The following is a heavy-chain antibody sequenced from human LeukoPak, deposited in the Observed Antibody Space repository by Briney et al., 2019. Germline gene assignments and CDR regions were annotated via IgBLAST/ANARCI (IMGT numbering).Heavy chain of an antibody. J-gene: IGHJ4*02. CDR1: GYTFTSYA. Sequence: GASVKVSCKASGYTFTSYAMHWVRQAPGQRLEWMGWINAGNGNTKYSQKFQGRVTITRDTSASTAYMELGSLRSEDTAVYYCARDPAGHCTNGVCGYFDYWGQGTLVTVSS. CDR3: ARDPAGHCTNGVCGYFDY. V-gene: IGHV1-3*01. CDR2: INAGNGNT. D-gene: IGHD2-8*01.